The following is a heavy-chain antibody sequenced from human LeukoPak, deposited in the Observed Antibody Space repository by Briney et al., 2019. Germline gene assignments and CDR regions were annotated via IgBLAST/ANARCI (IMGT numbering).Heavy chain of an antibody. J-gene: IGHJ4*02. V-gene: IGHV4-61*01. D-gene: IGHD3-22*01. CDR1: GGSVSSGSYY. CDR2: IYYSGST. Sequence: SETLSLTCTVSGGSVSSGSYYWSWIRQPPGKGLEWIGYIYYSGSTNYNPSLKSRVTISADTSKNQFSLKLSSVTAADTAVYYCARGPYDSSGYLDYWGQGTLVTVSS. CDR3: ARGPYDSSGYLDY.